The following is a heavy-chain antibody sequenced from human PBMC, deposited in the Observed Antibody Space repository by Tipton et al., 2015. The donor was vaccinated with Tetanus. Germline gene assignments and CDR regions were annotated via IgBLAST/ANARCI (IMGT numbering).Heavy chain of an antibody. V-gene: IGHV1-2*02. CDR1: GYTFTDYY. Sequence: QLVQSGAEVKKPGASVKVSCKASGYTFTDYYMYWVRQAPGQGLEWMGWIDPNSGGTVYAQKFQGRVPMTRDTSISTAYMELRSLRSDDTAVYYCARDRGDYIYYGMDVWGPGTTVTVS. D-gene: IGHD3-22*01. CDR3: ARDRGDYIYYGMDV. CDR2: IDPNSGGT. J-gene: IGHJ6*02.